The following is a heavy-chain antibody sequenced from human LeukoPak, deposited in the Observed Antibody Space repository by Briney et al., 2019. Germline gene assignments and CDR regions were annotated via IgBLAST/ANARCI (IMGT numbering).Heavy chain of an antibody. V-gene: IGHV1-24*01. CDR2: FDPEDGET. CDR1: GYTLTELS. CDR3: ATPAAVLDAFDI. D-gene: IGHD6-13*01. Sequence: GASMKVSCKVSGYTLTELSVHWVRQAPGKGLEWMGGFDPEDGETIYAQKFQGRVTMTEDTSTDTAYMELSSLRSEDTAVYYCATPAAVLDAFDIWGQGTMVTVSS. J-gene: IGHJ3*02.